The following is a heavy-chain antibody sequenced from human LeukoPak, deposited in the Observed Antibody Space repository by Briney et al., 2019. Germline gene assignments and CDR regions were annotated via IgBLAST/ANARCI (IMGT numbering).Heavy chain of an antibody. Sequence: GGSLRLSCSASGFTFSSYAMHWVRQAPGKGLEYVSAISSNGGSTYYADSVKGRFTISRDNSKNTLYLQMSSLRAEDTAVYYCARKTDCSSTSCYTGYYYYYGMDVWGQGTTVTVSS. CDR3: ARKTDCSSTSCYTGYYYYYGMDV. J-gene: IGHJ6*02. V-gene: IGHV3-64D*06. CDR1: GFTFSSYA. CDR2: ISSNGGST. D-gene: IGHD2-2*02.